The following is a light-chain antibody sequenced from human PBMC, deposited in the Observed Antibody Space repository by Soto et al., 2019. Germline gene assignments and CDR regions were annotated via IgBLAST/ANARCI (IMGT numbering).Light chain of an antibody. CDR3: QSYDISLSGYV. CDR1: SSNIGAGYD. CDR2: GNS. J-gene: IGLJ1*01. Sequence: QSVLTQPPSVSGAPGQRGTISCTGSSSNIGAGYDVHWYQQLPGTAPKLLIYGNSNRPSGVPDRFSGSKSGTSASLAITGLQAEDEADYYCQSYDISLSGYVFGTGTKLTVL. V-gene: IGLV1-40*01.